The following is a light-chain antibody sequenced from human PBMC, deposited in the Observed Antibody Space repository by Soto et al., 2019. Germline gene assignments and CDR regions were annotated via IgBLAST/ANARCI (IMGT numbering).Light chain of an antibody. CDR1: QSISSW. CDR2: DAS. CDR3: QQYNSYLWT. J-gene: IGKJ1*01. Sequence: DIQMTQSPSTLSASVGDRVTITCRASQSISSWLAWYQQKPGKAPKLLICDASSLESGVPSRFSGSGSGTEFTLTISSLQPDDFATYYCQQYNSYLWTFGQGTKVEIK. V-gene: IGKV1-5*01.